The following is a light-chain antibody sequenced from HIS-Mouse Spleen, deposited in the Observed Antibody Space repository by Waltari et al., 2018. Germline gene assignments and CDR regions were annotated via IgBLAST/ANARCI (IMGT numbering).Light chain of an antibody. V-gene: IGKV3-11*01. J-gene: IGKJ4*01. CDR3: QQRSNWPT. CDR1: QSVSSY. CDR2: DAS. Sequence: EIVLTHSPATLSLSPGERATLSCRASQSVSSYLAWYQQKPGQAPRLLIYDASNRATGIPARFSGSGSGTDFTLTISSLEPEDFAVYYCQQRSNWPTFGGGTKVEIK.